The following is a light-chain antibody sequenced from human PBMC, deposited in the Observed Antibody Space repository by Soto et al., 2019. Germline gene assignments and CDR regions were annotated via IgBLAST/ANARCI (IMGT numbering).Light chain of an antibody. CDR2: GAS. V-gene: IGKV1-39*01. J-gene: IGKJ5*01. Sequence: DIQMTQSPSSLSASVGDRVTITCRASQSIGTHLNWYQQKPGKAPKLLIYGASSLQSGVPSRFSGSGSGTDFPLTISSLEPADSATYYCQQSYSSPPITFGQGTRLEIK. CDR1: QSIGTH. CDR3: QQSYSSPPIT.